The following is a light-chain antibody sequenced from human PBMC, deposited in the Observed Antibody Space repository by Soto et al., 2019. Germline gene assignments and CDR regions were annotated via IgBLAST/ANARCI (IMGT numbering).Light chain of an antibody. V-gene: IGKV3-20*01. CDR1: QNLTSSY. J-gene: IGKJ1*01. CDR3: QHYGYSLWT. CDR2: GVS. Sequence: IVLTQSPATLSLSPGETATLSCRASQNLTSSYLAWYQQRPGQAPSLLIYGVSSRATGIPDRFSGSGSGTDFTLTITRLEPEDFAVYYCQHYGYSLWTFGQGTKVDIK.